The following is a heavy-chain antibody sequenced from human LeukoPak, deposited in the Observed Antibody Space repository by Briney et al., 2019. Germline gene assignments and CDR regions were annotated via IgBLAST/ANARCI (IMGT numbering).Heavy chain of an antibody. D-gene: IGHD2-2*01. CDR3: ARALLSQTSSAEYFDD. V-gene: IGHV4-61*02. J-gene: IGHJ4*02. CDR2: VYPTGGP. Sequence: PSHTLSLTCTVYGGSIRSGIYYWSWIRQPAGKAPEWIGRVYPTGGPDYNPSPKTRVTISIDTSMSQFYAKLSSVAAADTAVYYCARALLSQTSSAEYFDDWGQGTLVTVSS. CDR1: GGSIRSGIYY.